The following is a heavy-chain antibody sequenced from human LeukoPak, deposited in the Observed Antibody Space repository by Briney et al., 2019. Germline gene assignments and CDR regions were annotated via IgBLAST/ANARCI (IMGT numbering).Heavy chain of an antibody. CDR3: AKADYYYYYYGMDV. CDR1: GVTVSSNY. V-gene: IGHV3-23*01. CDR2: ISGSGGST. Sequence: PGGSLRLSCAASGVTVSSNYMSWVREAPGKGLEWVSAISGSGGSTYYADSVRGRFTISRDNSKNTLYLQMNSLRAEDTAVYYCAKADYYYYYYGMDVWGQGTTVTVSS. J-gene: IGHJ6*02.